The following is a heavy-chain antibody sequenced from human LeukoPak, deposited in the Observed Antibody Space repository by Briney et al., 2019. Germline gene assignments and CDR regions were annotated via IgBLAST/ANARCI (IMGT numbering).Heavy chain of an antibody. D-gene: IGHD5-24*01. CDR3: AREDSGGDGYNSPYYYYMDV. CDR2: IYTSGST. Sequence: SETLSLTCTVSGGSISSYYWSWIRQPAGKGLEWIGRIYTSGSTNYNPSLKSRVTMSVDTSKNQFSLQLNSVTPEDTAVYYCAREDSGGDGYNSPYYYYMDVWGKGTTVTVSS. CDR1: GGSISSYY. V-gene: IGHV4-4*07. J-gene: IGHJ6*03.